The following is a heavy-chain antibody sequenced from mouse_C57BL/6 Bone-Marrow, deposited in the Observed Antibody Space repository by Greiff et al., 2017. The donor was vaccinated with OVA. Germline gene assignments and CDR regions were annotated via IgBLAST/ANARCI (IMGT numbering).Heavy chain of an antibody. CDR3: ARGRSFAY. Sequence: VQVVESGAELVRPGTSVKLSCKASGYTFTSYWMHWVKQRPGQGLEWIGVIDPSDSYTNYNQKFKGKATLTVDTSSSTAYMQLSSLTSEDSAVYYCARGRSFAYWGQGTLVTVSA. J-gene: IGHJ3*01. CDR1: GYTFTSYW. V-gene: IGHV1-59*01. CDR2: IDPSDSYT.